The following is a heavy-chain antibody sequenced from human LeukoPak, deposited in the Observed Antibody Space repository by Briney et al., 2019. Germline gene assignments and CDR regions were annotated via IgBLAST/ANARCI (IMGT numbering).Heavy chain of an antibody. CDR2: ISAYNGNT. J-gene: IGHJ6*03. V-gene: IGHV1-18*01. Sequence: ASVKVSCKASGGTFSSYAISWVRQAPGQGLEWMGWISAYNGNTNYAQKLQGRVTMTTDTSTSTAYMELRSLRSDDTAVYYCARAGGGYYYYYYMDVWGKGTTVTISS. CDR1: GGTFSSYA. D-gene: IGHD4-23*01. CDR3: ARAGGGYYYYYYMDV.